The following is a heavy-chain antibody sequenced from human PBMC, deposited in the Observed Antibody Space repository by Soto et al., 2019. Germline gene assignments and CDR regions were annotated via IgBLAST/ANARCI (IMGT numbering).Heavy chain of an antibody. J-gene: IGHJ4*02. V-gene: IGHV3-33*01. D-gene: IGHD2-15*01. CDR1: GFTFSSYG. Sequence: VQLVESGGGVVQPGRSLRLSCAASGFTFSSYGMHWVRQAPGKGLEWVAVIWYDGSNKYYADSVKGRFTISRDNSKNTLYLQMNSLRAEDTAVYYCARVDCSGGSCYRGAFDYWGQGTLVTVSS. CDR3: ARVDCSGGSCYRGAFDY. CDR2: IWYDGSNK.